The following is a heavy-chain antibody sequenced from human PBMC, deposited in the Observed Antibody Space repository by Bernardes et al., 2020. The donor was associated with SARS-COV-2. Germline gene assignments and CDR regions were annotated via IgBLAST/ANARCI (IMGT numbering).Heavy chain of an antibody. CDR1: GGSFSGYY. Sequence: SETLSLTCAVYGGSFSGYYWSWIRQPAGKGLEWIGHIYPSGNTNYNPSLKSRVTMSLDTSNNQFSLKLSSVTAADTAVYYCASNFGPRVYYYYYGMDVWGQGTTVTVSS. V-gene: IGHV4-59*10. CDR2: IYPSGNT. D-gene: IGHD3-10*01. CDR3: ASNFGPRVYYYYYGMDV. J-gene: IGHJ6*02.